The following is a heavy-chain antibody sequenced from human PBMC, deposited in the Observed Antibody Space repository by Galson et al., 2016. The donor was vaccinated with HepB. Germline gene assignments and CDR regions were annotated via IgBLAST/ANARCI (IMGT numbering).Heavy chain of an antibody. CDR3: SRESVRAAAPP. D-gene: IGHD6-13*01. CDR2: INQDGSAK. CDR1: GFTFSDYW. J-gene: IGHJ2*01. Sequence: SLRLSCAASGFTFSDYWMNWVRQAPGKGLEWVANINQDGSAKYHVDSVKGRVTISKDNAKNSLYLQMNSLRAEYTAVYYCSRESVRAAAPPWGRGTLVTVSS. V-gene: IGHV3-7*03.